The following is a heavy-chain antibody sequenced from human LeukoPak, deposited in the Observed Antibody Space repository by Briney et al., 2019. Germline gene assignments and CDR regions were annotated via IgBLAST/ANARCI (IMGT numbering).Heavy chain of an antibody. CDR1: GGSISSSSYY. V-gene: IGHV4-39*01. D-gene: IGHD6-6*01. CDR3: ARHWVTSSSTNWFDP. CDR2: IYYSGST. J-gene: IGHJ5*02. Sequence: SETLSLTCTVSGGSISSSSYYWGWIRQPPGKGLEWICSIYYSGSTYYNPSLKSRVTISVDTSKNQFSLKLSSLTAADTAVYHCARHWVTSSSTNWFDPWGQGALVTVSS.